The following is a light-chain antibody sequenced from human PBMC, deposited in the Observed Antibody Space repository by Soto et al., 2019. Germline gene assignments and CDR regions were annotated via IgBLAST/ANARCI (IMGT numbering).Light chain of an antibody. V-gene: IGKV1-6*01. J-gene: IGKJ2*01. CDR1: QDIRKD. CDR3: LQDYSYPFT. CDR2: GAS. Sequence: AIQMTQSPSSLSASVGDRVTITCRASQDIRKDLAWYQQKPGKAPQILIYGASTLQSGVASRFSGSGSGTDFTPTISSLQPEDSAGYCCLQDYSYPFTFGQGTKVDIK.